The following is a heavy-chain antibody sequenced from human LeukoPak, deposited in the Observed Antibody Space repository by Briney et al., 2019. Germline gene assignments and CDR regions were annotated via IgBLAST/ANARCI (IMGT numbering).Heavy chain of an antibody. J-gene: IGHJ4*02. CDR2: IYPGDSDT. Sequence: GESLKISCKDSGYSFTSYWIGWVRQMPGKGLEWMGIIYPGDSDTRYSPSFQGQVTISANKSINTAYLQWSSLKASDTAIYYCARRGEAMDPFDDWGQGTLVTVSS. D-gene: IGHD5-18*01. CDR3: ARRGEAMDPFDD. V-gene: IGHV5-51*01. CDR1: GYSFTSYW.